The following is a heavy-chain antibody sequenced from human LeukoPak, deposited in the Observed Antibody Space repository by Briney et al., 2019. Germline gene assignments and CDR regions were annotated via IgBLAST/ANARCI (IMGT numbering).Heavy chain of an antibody. Sequence: PGRSLRLSCAASGFTFSSYAMHWVRQAPGKGLEWVAVISYDGSNKYYADSVKGRFTISRDNSKNTLYLQMNSLRAEDTAVYYCARDSPSGWDAFDIRGQGTMVTVSS. J-gene: IGHJ3*02. CDR2: ISYDGSNK. D-gene: IGHD6-19*01. CDR1: GFTFSSYA. V-gene: IGHV3-30-3*01. CDR3: ARDSPSGWDAFDI.